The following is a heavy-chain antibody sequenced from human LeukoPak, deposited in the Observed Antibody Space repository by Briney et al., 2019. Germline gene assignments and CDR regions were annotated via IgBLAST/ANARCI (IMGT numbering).Heavy chain of an antibody. D-gene: IGHD4-17*01. CDR2: INHSGST. Sequence: SETLSLTCAVYGGSFSGYYWSWIRQPPGKGLEWIGEINHSGSTNYNPSLKSRVTISVDTSKNQFSLKLSSVTAADTAVYYCARDTGTTVTHYYYGMDVWAKGPRSPSP. CDR1: GGSFSGYY. J-gene: IGHJ6*02. CDR3: ARDTGTTVTHYYYGMDV. V-gene: IGHV4-34*01.